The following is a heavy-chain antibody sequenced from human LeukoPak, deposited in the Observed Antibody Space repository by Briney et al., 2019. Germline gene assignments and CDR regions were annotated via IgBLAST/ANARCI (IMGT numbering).Heavy chain of an antibody. CDR3: ARVGSDILTGYGAFDI. CDR2: IYYSGST. J-gene: IGHJ3*02. CDR1: GGSISSGGYY. Sequence: SETLSLTGTVSGGSISSGGYYWSWIRQHPGKGLEWIGYIYYSGSTYYNPSLKSRVTISVDTSKNQFSLKLSSVAAADTAVYYCARVGSDILTGYGAFDIWGQGTMVTVSS. D-gene: IGHD3-9*01. V-gene: IGHV4-31*03.